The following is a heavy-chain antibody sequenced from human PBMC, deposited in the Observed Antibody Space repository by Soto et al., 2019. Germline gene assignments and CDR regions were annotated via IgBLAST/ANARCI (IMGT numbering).Heavy chain of an antibody. CDR1: GGSISSGDYY. V-gene: IGHV4-30-4*01. J-gene: IGHJ6*02. CDR3: ARSQRPPPTIDYYYYGMDV. Sequence: SETLSLTCTVSGGSISSGDYYWSWIRQPPGKGLEWIGYIYYSGSTYYNPSLKSRVTISVDTSKNQFSLKLSSVTAADTAVYYCARSQRPPPTIDYYYYGMDVWGQGTTVTVS. D-gene: IGHD5-12*01. CDR2: IYYSGST.